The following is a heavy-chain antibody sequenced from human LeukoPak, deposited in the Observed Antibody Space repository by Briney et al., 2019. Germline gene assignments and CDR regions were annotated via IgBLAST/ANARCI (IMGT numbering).Heavy chain of an antibody. CDR3: ARDSWGIAVFDP. CDR2: INPNSGNT. J-gene: IGHJ5*02. CDR1: GYTFTNHD. V-gene: IGHV1-8*01. D-gene: IGHD6-19*01. Sequence: ASVKVSCKASGYTFTNHDINWVRQATGQGLEWVGWINPNSGNTGYAQKFQGRVTVTRDTSTNTAYMELSSLRPDDTAVYYCARDSWGIAVFDPWGQGTLVTVSS.